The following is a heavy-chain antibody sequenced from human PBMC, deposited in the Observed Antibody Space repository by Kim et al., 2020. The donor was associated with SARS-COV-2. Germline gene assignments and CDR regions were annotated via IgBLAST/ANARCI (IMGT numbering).Heavy chain of an antibody. V-gene: IGHV3-15*01. Sequence: GGSLRLSCAASGFTFSNAWMSWVRQAPGKGLEWVGRIKSKTDGGTTDYAAPVKGRFTISRDDSKNTLYLQMNSLKTEDTAVYYCLASRWYLRLGELGFDPWGQGTLVTVSS. D-gene: IGHD3-16*01. CDR2: IKSKTDGGTT. J-gene: IGHJ5*02. CDR1: GFTFSNAW. CDR3: LASRWYLRLGELGFDP.